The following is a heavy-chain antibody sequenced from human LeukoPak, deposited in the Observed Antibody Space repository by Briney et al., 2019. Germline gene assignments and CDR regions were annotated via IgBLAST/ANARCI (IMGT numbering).Heavy chain of an antibody. V-gene: IGHV3-74*01. CDR1: GFTFSSHW. J-gene: IGHJ6*02. CDR2: ISGDGSST. Sequence: PGGSLRLSCAASGFTFSSHWMHWVRQAPGKGLVWVSRISGDGSSTAYADSVKGRFTISRDNARNTLYLQTNSLRVEDTAVYYCAKNVGSSSRNGLDVWGQGTTVTVSS. D-gene: IGHD6-13*01. CDR3: AKNVGSSSRNGLDV.